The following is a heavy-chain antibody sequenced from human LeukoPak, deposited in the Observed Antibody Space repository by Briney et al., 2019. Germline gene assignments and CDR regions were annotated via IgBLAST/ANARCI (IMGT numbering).Heavy chain of an antibody. CDR1: GGTFSSYA. D-gene: IGHD3-3*01. J-gene: IGHJ3*02. CDR2: IIPIFGTA. Sequence: ASVKVSCKASGGTFSSYAISWVRQAPGQGLEWMGGIIPIFGTANYAQKFQGRVTITADESTSTAYMELSSLRSEDTAVYYCAREGRAIWSGYYYDAFDIWGQGTMVTVSS. CDR3: AREGRAIWSGYYYDAFDI. V-gene: IGHV1-69*13.